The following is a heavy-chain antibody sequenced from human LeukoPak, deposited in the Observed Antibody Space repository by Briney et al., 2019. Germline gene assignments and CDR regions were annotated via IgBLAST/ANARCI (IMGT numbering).Heavy chain of an antibody. CDR3: AKDFRSSSGDV. V-gene: IGHV3-30*18. CDR1: GFTFSSYG. D-gene: IGHD6-6*01. J-gene: IGHJ6*04. CDR2: ISYDGSNK. Sequence: GGSLRLSCAASGFTFSSYGMHWVRQAPGKGLEWVAVISYDGSNKYYADSVKGRFTISRDNSKNTLYLQMNSLRAEDTAVYYCAKDFRSSSGDVWGKGTTVTVSS.